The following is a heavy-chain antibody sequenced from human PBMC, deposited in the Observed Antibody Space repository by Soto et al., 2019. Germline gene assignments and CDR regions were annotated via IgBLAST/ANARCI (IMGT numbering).Heavy chain of an antibody. D-gene: IGHD3-9*01. Sequence: SCAASGFTFSSYWMHWVRQAPGKGLVWVSRINSDGSSTSYADSVKGRFTISRDNAKNTLYLQMNSLRAEDTAVYYCARVIPIYGTADFDYWGQGTLVTVSS. CDR2: INSDGSST. J-gene: IGHJ4*02. CDR1: GFTFSSYW. CDR3: ARVIPIYGTADFDY. V-gene: IGHV3-74*01.